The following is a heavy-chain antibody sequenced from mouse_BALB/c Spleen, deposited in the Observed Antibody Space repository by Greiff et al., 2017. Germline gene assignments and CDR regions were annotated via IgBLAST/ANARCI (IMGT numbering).Heavy chain of an antibody. J-gene: IGHJ3*01. Sequence: EVQVVESGGGLVKPGGSLKLSCAASGFTFSSFGMPWVRQAPEKGMEWVAYISSGSSTIYYADTVKGRFTISRDNPKNTLFLQMTSLRSEDTAMYYCAREHYGSSPFAYWGQGTLVTVSA. CDR1: GFTFSSFG. D-gene: IGHD1-1*01. V-gene: IGHV5-17*02. CDR3: AREHYGSSPFAY. CDR2: ISSGSSTI.